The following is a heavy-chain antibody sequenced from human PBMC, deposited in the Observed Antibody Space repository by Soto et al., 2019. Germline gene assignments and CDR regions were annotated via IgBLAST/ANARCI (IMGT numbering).Heavy chain of an antibody. Sequence: NPSETLSLTCTVSGGSISSYYWSWIRQPPGEGLEWIGYIYYSGSTNYNPSLKSRVTISVDTSKNQFSLKLSSVTAADTAVYYCARAGNYGDSYYYYYYGMDVWGQGTTVTVS. V-gene: IGHV4-59*13. CDR2: IYYSGST. J-gene: IGHJ6*02. D-gene: IGHD4-17*01. CDR1: GGSISSYY. CDR3: ARAGNYGDSYYYYYYGMDV.